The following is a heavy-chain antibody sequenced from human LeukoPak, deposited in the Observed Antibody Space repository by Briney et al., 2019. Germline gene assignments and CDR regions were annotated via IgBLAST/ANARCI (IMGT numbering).Heavy chain of an antibody. D-gene: IGHD2-2*01. CDR1: GFTFSDYY. J-gene: IGHJ6*03. CDR3: ARERSHCSSTTCADYSYYMDV. Sequence: PGGSLRLSCAASGFTFSDYYMHWIRQAPGKGLEWVSYISPSNNTYYTDSVKGRFTISRDNAKNSLYLQMNSLGAEDTAVYYCARERSHCSSTTCADYSYYMDVWGKGTTVTVSS. V-gene: IGHV3-69-1*02. CDR2: ISPSNNT.